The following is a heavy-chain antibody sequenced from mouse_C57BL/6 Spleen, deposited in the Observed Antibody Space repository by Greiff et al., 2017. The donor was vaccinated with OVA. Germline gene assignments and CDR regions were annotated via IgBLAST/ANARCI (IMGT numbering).Heavy chain of an antibody. Sequence: DVQLQESGGGLVKPGGSLKLSCAASGFTFSSYAMSWVRQTPEKRMEWVATISDGGSYTYYPDNVKGRFTISRDNAKNNLYLQMSHLKSEDTAMYYCARGTTVVAPYWYFDVWGTGTTVTVSS. CDR2: ISDGGSYT. D-gene: IGHD1-1*01. V-gene: IGHV5-4*01. CDR1: GFTFSSYA. CDR3: ARGTTVVAPYWYFDV. J-gene: IGHJ1*03.